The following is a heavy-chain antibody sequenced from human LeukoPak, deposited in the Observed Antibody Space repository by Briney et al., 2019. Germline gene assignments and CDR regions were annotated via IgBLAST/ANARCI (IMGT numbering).Heavy chain of an antibody. CDR1: GYTFTSYD. CDR2: MNPNSGNT. J-gene: IGHJ6*03. Sequence: ASVKVSCKASGYTFTSYDINWVRQATGQGLEWMGWMNPNSGNTGYAQRFLGRVTMTRNTSISTAYMELTSLSSEDTAVYYCARSNPPPDIVVVPAAISVYYYYMDVWGKGTTVTVSS. D-gene: IGHD2-2*01. CDR3: ARSNPPPDIVVVPAAISVYYYYMDV. V-gene: IGHV1-8*01.